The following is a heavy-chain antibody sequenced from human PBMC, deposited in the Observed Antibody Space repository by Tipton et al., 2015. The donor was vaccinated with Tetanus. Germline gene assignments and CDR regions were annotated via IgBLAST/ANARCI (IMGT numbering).Heavy chain of an antibody. Sequence: TLSLTCAVSGGSFSDFYWSWIRQPPGKGLEWIGEINYDGSTNYSPSLKSRVTLSLDTTKNQFSLKISSLTAADTAVYYCARWGDASGSTNLYAVDIWGQGTMVSVSS. J-gene: IGHJ3*02. CDR1: GGSFSDFY. D-gene: IGHD3-10*01. CDR3: ARWGDASGSTNLYAVDI. V-gene: IGHV4-34*01. CDR2: INYDGST.